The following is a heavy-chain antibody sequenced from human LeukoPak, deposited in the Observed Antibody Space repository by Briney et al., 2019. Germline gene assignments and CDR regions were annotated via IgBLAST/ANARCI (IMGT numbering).Heavy chain of an antibody. V-gene: IGHV3-15*05. CDR3: ARETGKRGMDV. D-gene: IGHD1-1*01. CDR2: IKSKTEGETI. Sequence: GGSLRLSCAASGFTFSNTWMSWVRQAPGKGLEWVARIKSKTEGETIDYSAPVKGRFTISRDDSKNTLYLQMNSLRAEDTAVYYCARETGKRGMDVWGQGTTVTVSS. CDR1: GFTFSNTW. J-gene: IGHJ6*02.